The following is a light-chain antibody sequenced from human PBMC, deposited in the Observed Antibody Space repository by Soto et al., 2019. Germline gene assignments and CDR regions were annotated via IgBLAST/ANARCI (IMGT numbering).Light chain of an antibody. CDR1: SSDVGGYKY. CDR2: DVS. V-gene: IGLV2-11*01. CDR3: CSYAGSYSFV. Sequence: QSALTQPRSVSGSPGQSVTISCTGTSSDVGGYKYVSWYQQHPGKAPKLMIYDVSERPSGVPDRFSGSKSGNTASLTISGLQTEDEADYYCCSYAGSYSFVFGGGTKLTVL. J-gene: IGLJ2*01.